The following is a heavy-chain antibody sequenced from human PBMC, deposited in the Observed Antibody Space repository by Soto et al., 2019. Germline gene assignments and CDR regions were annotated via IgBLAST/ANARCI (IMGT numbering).Heavy chain of an antibody. Sequence: SETLSLTWTVSGGSLNNYYWSWIRQPPGKGLEWIGYIYYSGSTNYNPSLKSRVTISLDTSRNQFSLKLNSVTAADTAVYYCARQRWFDYWGQGTLVTALL. J-gene: IGHJ4*02. CDR2: IYYSGST. CDR1: GGSLNNYY. CDR3: ARQRWFDY. V-gene: IGHV4-59*08.